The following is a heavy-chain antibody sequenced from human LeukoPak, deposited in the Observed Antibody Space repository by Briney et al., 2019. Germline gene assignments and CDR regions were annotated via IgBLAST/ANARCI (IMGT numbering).Heavy chain of an antibody. Sequence: PSETLSLSCTVSGGSISSYYWSWIRQPPGKGLEWIGFIYYSGSTNYNPSLKSRVTISVDTSKNQFSLRLTSVTAADTAVYYCARGRGAWGYWGQGTLVTVSS. CDR1: GGSISSYY. CDR3: ARGRGAWGY. D-gene: IGHD3-10*01. V-gene: IGHV4-59*08. CDR2: IYYSGST. J-gene: IGHJ4*02.